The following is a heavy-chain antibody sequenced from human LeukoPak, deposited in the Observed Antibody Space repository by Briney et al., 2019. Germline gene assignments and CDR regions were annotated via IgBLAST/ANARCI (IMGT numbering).Heavy chain of an antibody. J-gene: IGHJ6*02. CDR3: ARVGRFLEWLPYYYYYYGMDV. CDR1: GYTFTSYD. D-gene: IGHD3-3*01. CDR2: MNPNSGNT. V-gene: IGHV1-8*01. Sequence: EASVKVSCKASGYTFTSYDINWVRQATGQGLEWMGWMNPNSGNTGYAQKFQGRVTMTRNTSISTAYMELSSLRSEDTAVYYCARVGRFLEWLPYYYYYYGMDVWGQGTTVTVSS.